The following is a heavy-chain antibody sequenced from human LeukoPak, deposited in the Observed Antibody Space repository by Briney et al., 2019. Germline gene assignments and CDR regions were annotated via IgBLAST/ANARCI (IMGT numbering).Heavy chain of an antibody. J-gene: IGHJ3*02. V-gene: IGHV1-18*01. CDR1: LYIFTSSG. D-gene: IGHD2-15*01. CDR2: TSAYNGNT. Sequence: ASVKVSCKASLYIFTSSGITWVRQAAGQELEWMGWTSAYNGNTNHTQKGHRRITITTYTSTTTTNTELRSLRSDDPALKYCTTCSGCSCYRDAFDIWGQGTMVTVSS. CDR3: TTCSGCSCYRDAFDI.